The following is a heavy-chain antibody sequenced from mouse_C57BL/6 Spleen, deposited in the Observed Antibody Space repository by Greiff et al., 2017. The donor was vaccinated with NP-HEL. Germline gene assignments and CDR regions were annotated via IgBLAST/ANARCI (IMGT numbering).Heavy chain of an antibody. V-gene: IGHV1-7*01. CDR3: ARGDGSSYYYAMDY. J-gene: IGHJ4*01. D-gene: IGHD1-1*01. Sequence: QVQLQQSGAELAKPGASVKLSCQASGYTFTSYWMHWVKPRPGQGLEWIGYINPSSGYTKYNQKFQDKATFTADKSSSTAYMQLSSLTYEDSAVYYGARGDGSSYYYAMDYWGQGTSVTVSS. CDR1: GYTFTSYW. CDR2: INPSSGYT.